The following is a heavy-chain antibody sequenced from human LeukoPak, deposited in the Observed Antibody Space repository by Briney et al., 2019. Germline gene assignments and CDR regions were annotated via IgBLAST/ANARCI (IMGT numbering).Heavy chain of an antibody. CDR1: GGSFSGYY. D-gene: IGHD3-10*01. CDR3: ARVEEGYGSGRRGNFYYYYMDV. J-gene: IGHJ6*03. CDR2: INHSGST. V-gene: IGHV4-34*01. Sequence: SETLSLTCAVYGGSFSGYYWSWIRQPPGKGLEWIGEINHSGSTNYNPSLKSRVTISVDTSKNQFSLKLSSVTTADTAVYYCARVEEGYGSGRRGNFYYYYMDVWGKGTTVTISS.